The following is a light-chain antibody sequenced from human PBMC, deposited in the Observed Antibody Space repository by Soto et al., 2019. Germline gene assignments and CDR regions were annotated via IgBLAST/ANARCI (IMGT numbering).Light chain of an antibody. CDR1: QSVSNNY. CDR3: QQYGSSGT. CDR2: GAS. Sequence: EIVLTQSPGTRSSSPGRRATLSCRASQSVSNNYLAWYQQKPGQAPRFLIYGASNRATGIPDRFSGSGSGTDFTLTISRMEPEDFAVYYCQQYGSSGTFGQGTKVDNK. V-gene: IGKV3-20*01. J-gene: IGKJ1*01.